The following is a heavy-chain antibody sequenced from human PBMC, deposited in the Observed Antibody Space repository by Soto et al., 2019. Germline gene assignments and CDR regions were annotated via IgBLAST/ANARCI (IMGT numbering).Heavy chain of an antibody. J-gene: IGHJ5*02. CDR1: GGSISSGGYY. D-gene: IGHD4-17*01. V-gene: IGHV4-31*03. CDR3: ARDLRDGLRSENWFDP. CDR2: IYYSGST. Sequence: QVQLQESGPGLVKPSQTLSLTCTVSGGSISSGGYYWSWIRQHPGKGLAWIGYIYYSGSTYYNPSLKSRVTISVDTSKNQFSLKLSSVTAADTAVYYCARDLRDGLRSENWFDPWGQGTLVTVSS.